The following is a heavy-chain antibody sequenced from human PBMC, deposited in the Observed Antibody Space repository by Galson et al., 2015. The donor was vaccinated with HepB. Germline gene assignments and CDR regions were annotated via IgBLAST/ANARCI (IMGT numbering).Heavy chain of an antibody. Sequence: SVKVSCKASGYTFTSYGISWVRQAPGQGLEWMGWISAYNGNTNYAQKLQGRVTMTTDTSTSTAYMELRSLRSDDTAVYYCARAVSSSWYSHYYGMDVWGQGTTVTVSS. D-gene: IGHD6-13*01. CDR3: ARAVSSSWYSHYYGMDV. CDR1: GYTFTSYG. V-gene: IGHV1-18*04. J-gene: IGHJ6*02. CDR2: ISAYNGNT.